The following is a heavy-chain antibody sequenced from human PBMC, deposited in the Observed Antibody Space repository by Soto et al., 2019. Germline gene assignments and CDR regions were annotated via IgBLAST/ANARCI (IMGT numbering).Heavy chain of an antibody. CDR1: GFTFSNYG. Sequence: QIQLVQSGAEVKTPGASVKVSCKASGFTFSNYGFYWVRQAPGQGLERMGWISAYNRNTDYAQNLQGRVTMTTDTSPNQVYMGMRRLISDDKARYYCCRAAEARGWPRGPPDYWGQGTLVTVSS. CDR2: ISAYNRNT. V-gene: IGHV1-18*01. CDR3: CRAAEARGWPRGPPDY. D-gene: IGHD6-19*01. J-gene: IGHJ4*02.